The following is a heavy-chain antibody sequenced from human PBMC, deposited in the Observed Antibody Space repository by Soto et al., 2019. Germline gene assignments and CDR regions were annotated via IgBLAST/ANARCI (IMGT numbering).Heavy chain of an antibody. D-gene: IGHD6-19*01. CDR2: ISGSGGST. CDR1: GFTLSSYA. Sequence: GWSLRLSGAAYGFTLSSYAMSWVPQAPGKGLEWVSAISGSGGSTYYADSVKGRFTISRDNSKNTLYLQMNSLRAEDTAVYYCAKDYSSGWPDYWGQGTLVTVS. V-gene: IGHV3-23*01. CDR3: AKDYSSGWPDY. J-gene: IGHJ4*02.